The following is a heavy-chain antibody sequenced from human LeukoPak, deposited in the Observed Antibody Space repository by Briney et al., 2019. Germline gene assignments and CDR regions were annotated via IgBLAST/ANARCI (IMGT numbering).Heavy chain of an antibody. CDR3: ARDRTRVATLH. Sequence: PGGSLRLSCAASGFTFSDYYMSWIRQAPGKGLEWVSYISSSGSTIYYTDSVKGRFTISRDNAKNSLYLQINSLRAEDTAVYYCARDRTRVATLHWGQGTLVTVSS. J-gene: IGHJ4*02. CDR1: GFTFSDYY. V-gene: IGHV3-11*04. CDR2: ISSSGSTI. D-gene: IGHD4-17*01.